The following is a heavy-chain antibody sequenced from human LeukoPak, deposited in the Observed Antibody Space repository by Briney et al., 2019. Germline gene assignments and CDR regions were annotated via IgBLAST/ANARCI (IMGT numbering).Heavy chain of an antibody. CDR1: GGSVSSYY. CDR3: ARDHGWEMATIGRDY. J-gene: IGHJ4*02. CDR2: IYYSGST. D-gene: IGHD5-24*01. Sequence: SETLSLTCTVSGGSVSSYYWSWIRQPPGKGLEWIGYIYYSGSTNYNPSLKSRVTISVDTSKNQFSLKLSSVTAADTAVYYCARDHGWEMATIGRDYWGQGTLVTVSS. V-gene: IGHV4-59*02.